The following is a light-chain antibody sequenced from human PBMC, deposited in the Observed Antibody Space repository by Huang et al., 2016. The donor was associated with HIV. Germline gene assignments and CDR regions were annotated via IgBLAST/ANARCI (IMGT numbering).Light chain of an antibody. J-gene: IGKJ4*01. CDR3: QQRSKWPLT. V-gene: IGKV3-11*01. Sequence: DIVLTQSPVTLSLSPGDRATLSCRASQSIGTYLAWYQQKSGQAPRLLIYDVSNRAAGVPARFRASGSETDFTLTIASLDPDDFAIYHCQQRSKWPLTFGGGTKVEMK. CDR2: DVS. CDR1: QSIGTY.